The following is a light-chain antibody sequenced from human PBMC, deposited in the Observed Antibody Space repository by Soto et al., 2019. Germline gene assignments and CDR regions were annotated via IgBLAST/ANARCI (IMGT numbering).Light chain of an antibody. CDR2: EGS. CDR3: CSYVGSDTYVI. Sequence: QSALTQPRSVSGSPGQSVTISCTGISSDIGGYILVSWYQQEPGKAPKLMIYEGSKRPSGVSNRFSGSKSGNTASLTISGLQAEDEAHYYCCSYVGSDTYVIFGGGTKLTVL. V-gene: IGLV2-23*01. J-gene: IGLJ2*01. CDR1: SSDIGGYIL.